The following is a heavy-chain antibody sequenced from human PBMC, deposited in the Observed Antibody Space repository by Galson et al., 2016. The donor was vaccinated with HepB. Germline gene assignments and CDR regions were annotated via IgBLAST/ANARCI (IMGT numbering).Heavy chain of an antibody. Sequence: SLRLSCAASGFTFSSYSMHWVRQAPGKGLEWVAVIWYDGSKKYYADSVKGRFTISRENSKNTLYLQMNSLRAEDTAIYYCARDLGGSGSYDPLPYGMDVWGQGTTVTVSS. V-gene: IGHV3-33*08. D-gene: IGHD3-10*01. J-gene: IGHJ6*02. CDR1: GFTFSSYS. CDR3: ARDLGGSGSYDPLPYGMDV. CDR2: IWYDGSKK.